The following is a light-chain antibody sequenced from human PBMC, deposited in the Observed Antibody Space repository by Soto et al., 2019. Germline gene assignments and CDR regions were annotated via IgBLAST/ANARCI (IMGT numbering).Light chain of an antibody. CDR2: GAS. Sequence: EVVLTQSPGTLSLSPGERATLSCRASQSVSSSYLAWYQQKPGQAPRLLIYGASSRATGLPDRFSGSGSGTDFTLSISRLEPEDFAVYYCQQYGSSPETFGQGTKADI. V-gene: IGKV3-20*01. CDR1: QSVSSSY. CDR3: QQYGSSPET. J-gene: IGKJ1*01.